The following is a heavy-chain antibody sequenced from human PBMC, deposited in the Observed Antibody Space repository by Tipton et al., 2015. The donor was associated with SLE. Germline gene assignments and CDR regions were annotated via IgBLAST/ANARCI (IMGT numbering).Heavy chain of an antibody. CDR1: GGSISSSSYY. D-gene: IGHD6-13*01. J-gene: IGHJ3*02. V-gene: IGHV4-39*07. Sequence: GSLRLSCTVSGGSISSSSYYWGWIRQPPGKGLEWIGEINHSGSTNYNPSLKSRVTISVDTSKNQFSLKLSSVTAADTAVYYCARLYSSSWYGDAFDIWGQGTMVTVSS. CDR3: ARLYSSSWYGDAFDI. CDR2: INHSGST.